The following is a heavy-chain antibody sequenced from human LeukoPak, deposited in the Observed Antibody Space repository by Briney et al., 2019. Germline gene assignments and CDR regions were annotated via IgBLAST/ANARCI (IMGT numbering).Heavy chain of an antibody. CDR3: ARGGSYWVY. V-gene: IGHV4-59*11. J-gene: IGHJ4*02. D-gene: IGHD1-26*01. CDR1: GGSISSRY. CDR2: IYYSGST. Sequence: PSETLSLTCTVSGGSISSRYWSWIRQLPGKGLEWMAYIYYSGSTYYNPSLKSRVSISVDTSKNQFSLKLSSVTAADSALYYCARGGSYWVYWGQGTLVTVSS.